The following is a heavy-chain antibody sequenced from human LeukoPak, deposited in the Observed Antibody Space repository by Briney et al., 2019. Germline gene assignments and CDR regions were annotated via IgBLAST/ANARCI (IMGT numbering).Heavy chain of an antibody. D-gene: IGHD3-10*01. V-gene: IGHV1-18*01. CDR1: GYTFTSYG. J-gene: IGHJ4*02. Sequence: ASVKVSCKASGYTFTSYGISWVRQAPGRGLEWTGWISAYNGNTNYAQKLQGRVTMTTDTSTSTAYMELRSLRSDDTAVYYCARDTRARPALLWFGELVNFDYWGQGTLVTVSS. CDR2: ISAYNGNT. CDR3: ARDTRARPALLWFGELVNFDY.